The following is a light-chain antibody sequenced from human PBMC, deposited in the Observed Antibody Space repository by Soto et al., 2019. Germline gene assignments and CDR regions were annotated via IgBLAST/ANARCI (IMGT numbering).Light chain of an antibody. CDR3: QHYNVYPWT. Sequence: DIQITQSPSTLSAPVGDRVTITCRASQSLRSWLAWYQQKPGKAPKLLIYDASSLESGVPSRFSGSGSGTEFTPTISSLQPDDFATYYCQHYNVYPWTFGQGTKVDIK. CDR1: QSLRSW. CDR2: DAS. J-gene: IGKJ1*01. V-gene: IGKV1-5*01.